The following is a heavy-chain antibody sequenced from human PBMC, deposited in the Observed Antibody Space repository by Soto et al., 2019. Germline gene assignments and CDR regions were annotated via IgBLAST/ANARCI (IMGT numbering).Heavy chain of an antibody. CDR3: AMTTAAIHLNY. CDR1: GGSLSGNY. CDR2: THHSGST. D-gene: IGHD2-21*02. J-gene: IGHJ4*02. Sequence: QAQLQQWGTGLLKPSETLSLTCAVYGGSLSGNYWGWIRQPPGKGLEWIGETHHSGSTAYNPSLKRRVTISVDTSRNQFSLKLNSVTAADTAVYYCAMTTAAIHLNYWSQGTLVTVSS. V-gene: IGHV4-34*01.